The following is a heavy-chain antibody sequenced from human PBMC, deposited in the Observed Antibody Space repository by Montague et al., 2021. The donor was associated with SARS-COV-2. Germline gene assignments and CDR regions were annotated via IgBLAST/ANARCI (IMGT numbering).Heavy chain of an antibody. D-gene: IGHD7-27*01. J-gene: IGHJ4*02. CDR3: ARDPNWGAH. CDR1: GFSFSTFW. V-gene: IGHV3-7*05. CDR2: IKPDGSDK. Sequence: SLRLSCAASGFSFSTFWMTLFRQAPGKGLEWVAGIKPDGSDKYYVESVKGRFTISRDNARNSLYLQLNNLRAEDTAVYYCARDPNWGAHWGQGNLVTVSS.